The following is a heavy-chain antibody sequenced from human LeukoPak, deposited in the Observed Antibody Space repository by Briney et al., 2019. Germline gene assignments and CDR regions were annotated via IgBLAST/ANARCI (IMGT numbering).Heavy chain of an antibody. Sequence: GESLKVSCKASGYTFTTYAMNWVRQAPGQGLEWMGWINTNTGNPTYAQGFTGRFVFSLDTSVSTAYLQISSLKAEDTAVYYCAKEGQYSSSWYLGYWGQGTLVTVSS. V-gene: IGHV7-4-1*02. D-gene: IGHD6-13*01. CDR3: AKEGQYSSSWYLGY. CDR1: GYTFTTYA. J-gene: IGHJ4*02. CDR2: INTNTGNP.